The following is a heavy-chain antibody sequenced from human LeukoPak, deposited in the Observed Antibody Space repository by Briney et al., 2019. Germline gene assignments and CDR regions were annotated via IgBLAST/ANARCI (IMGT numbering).Heavy chain of an antibody. CDR2: IVVGSGNT. CDR3: AAQYDFWSGPPAH. Sequence: SVTVSCKASGFTFTSSAVQWVRQARGQRLEWIGWIVVGSGNTNYAQKFQERVTITRDMSTSTAYMELSSLRSEDTAVYYCAAQYDFWSGPPAHRGQGTLVTVSS. V-gene: IGHV1-58*01. CDR1: GFTFTSSA. J-gene: IGHJ4*02. D-gene: IGHD3-3*01.